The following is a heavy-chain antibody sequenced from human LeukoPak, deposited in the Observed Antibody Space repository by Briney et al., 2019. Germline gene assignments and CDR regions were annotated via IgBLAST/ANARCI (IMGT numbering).Heavy chain of an antibody. J-gene: IGHJ4*02. CDR1: GYTFTGYY. CDR2: INPNSGGT. V-gene: IGHV1-2*02. D-gene: IGHD2-8*01. CDR3: ARGAVGTNREDY. Sequence: ASVKVSCKASGYTFTGYYMHWVRQAPGQGPEWMGWINPNSGGTNYAQKFQGRVTMTRDTSISTAYMELSRLRSDDTAVYYCARGAVGTNREDYWGQGTLVTVSS.